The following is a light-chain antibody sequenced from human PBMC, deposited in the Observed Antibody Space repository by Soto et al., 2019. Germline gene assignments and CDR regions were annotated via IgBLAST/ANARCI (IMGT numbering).Light chain of an antibody. CDR2: DVT. Sequence: QSALTQPASVSGSPGQSITISCPGTSSAVGGYNYVSWYQQHPGKAPKLMIYDVTNRPSGVSNRFSGSKSGNTASLTISGLRAEDEADYYCSSFTTSNTVVFGGGTKLTVL. CDR1: SSAVGGYNY. J-gene: IGLJ3*02. V-gene: IGLV2-14*01. CDR3: SSFTTSNTVV.